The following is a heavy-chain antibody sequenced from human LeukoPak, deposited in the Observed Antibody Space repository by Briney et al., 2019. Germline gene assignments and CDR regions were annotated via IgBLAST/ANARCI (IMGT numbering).Heavy chain of an antibody. CDR3: AKGHTSGWAWFDE. CDR1: GFTFDNYA. J-gene: IGHJ4*02. D-gene: IGHD6-19*01. Sequence: GSVGLSCAASGFTFDNYAMSWVRQAPGKGLEWVSTIIDTGYSTYYADSVKGRFTISRDNSKNTLYLQMSSLRAEDTAIYYCAKGHTSGWAWFDEWVPGSLLTVSS. CDR2: IIDTGYST. V-gene: IGHV3-23*01.